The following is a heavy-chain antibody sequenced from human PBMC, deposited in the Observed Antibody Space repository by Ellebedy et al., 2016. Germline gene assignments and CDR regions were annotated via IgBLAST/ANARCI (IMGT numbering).Heavy chain of an antibody. D-gene: IGHD6-13*01. Sequence: ASVKVSCKASGYTFTSYDINWVRQATGQGLEWMGWMNPNSGNTGYAQKFQGRVTMTRNTSISTAYMELSSLRSEDTAVYYCAIPGSSWAKKYYYYYYGMDVWGQGTMVTVSS. CDR1: GYTFTSYD. V-gene: IGHV1-8*01. CDR2: MNPNSGNT. CDR3: AIPGSSWAKKYYYYYYGMDV. J-gene: IGHJ6*02.